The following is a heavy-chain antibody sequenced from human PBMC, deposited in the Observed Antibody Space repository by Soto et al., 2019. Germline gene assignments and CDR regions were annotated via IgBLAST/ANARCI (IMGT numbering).Heavy chain of an antibody. CDR3: ASGGTTVNRRFDF. Sequence: QVQVVQSGAEVKKPGSSVRVSCKASGGTSSSYAITWMRQAPGQGLEWMGGIIPILDTTDYAQKFQGRVTFTAEESTSTVYMELSSLTSEDTAVYYCASGGTTVNRRFDFWGQGTLVTVSS. J-gene: IGHJ4*02. CDR2: IIPILDTT. CDR1: GGTSSSYA. D-gene: IGHD4-4*01. V-gene: IGHV1-69*01.